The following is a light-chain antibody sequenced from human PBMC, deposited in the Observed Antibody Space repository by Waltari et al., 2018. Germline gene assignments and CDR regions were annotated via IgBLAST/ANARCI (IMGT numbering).Light chain of an antibody. V-gene: IGKV3-20*01. CDR3: QQYDSSPLT. CDR2: GAS. CDR1: QRISDNY. Sequence: NVLTQSPGTLSLSPGERAALSCRATQRISDNYLAWYQQKPGQAPRLLIYGASIRATGIPDRFSGSGSGTDFTLTINRLEPEDFAVYYCQQYDSSPLTFGPGTTVDI. J-gene: IGKJ3*01.